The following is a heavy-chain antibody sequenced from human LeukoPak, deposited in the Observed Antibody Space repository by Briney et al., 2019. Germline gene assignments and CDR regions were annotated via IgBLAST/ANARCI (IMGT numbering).Heavy chain of an antibody. J-gene: IGHJ4*02. CDR2: IIPIFGTA. Sequence: ASVKVSCKASGGTFSSYAISWVRQAPGQGLEWMGGIIPIFGTANYAQKFQGRVTITADESTSTAYMELSSLRSEDTAVYYCARDRGAQLLWFGESTNYYFDYWGQGTLVTVSS. CDR3: ARDRGAQLLWFGESTNYYFDY. CDR1: GGTFSSYA. D-gene: IGHD3-10*01. V-gene: IGHV1-69*13.